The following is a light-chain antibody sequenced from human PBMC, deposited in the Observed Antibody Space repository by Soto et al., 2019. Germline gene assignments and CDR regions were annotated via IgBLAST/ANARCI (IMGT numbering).Light chain of an antibody. CDR3: QQYNSYSSYT. Sequence: DIQMTQSPSTLSASAGDRVTITCRASQTISSWLAWYQQRPGKAPNLLIYKASTLQSGVPSRFSGSGSGTEFTLTISSLQPEDFATYYCQQYNSYSSYTFGQGTKLEIK. CDR1: QTISSW. V-gene: IGKV1-5*03. CDR2: KAS. J-gene: IGKJ2*01.